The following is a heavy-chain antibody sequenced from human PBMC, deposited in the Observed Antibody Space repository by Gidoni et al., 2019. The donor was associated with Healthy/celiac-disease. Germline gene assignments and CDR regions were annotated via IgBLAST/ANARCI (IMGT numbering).Heavy chain of an antibody. D-gene: IGHD6-19*01. J-gene: IGHJ4*02. CDR3: ATSIAVAGTGGDY. CDR1: GFTFSSYG. CDR2: IRYDGSNK. V-gene: IGHV3-30*02. Sequence: QVQLVESGGGVVQPGGSLRLSCAASGFTFSSYGMHWVRQAPGKGLGWVAFIRYDGSNKYYADSVKGRFTISRDNSKNTLYLQMNSLRAEDTAVYYCATSIAVAGTGGDYWGQGTLVTVSS.